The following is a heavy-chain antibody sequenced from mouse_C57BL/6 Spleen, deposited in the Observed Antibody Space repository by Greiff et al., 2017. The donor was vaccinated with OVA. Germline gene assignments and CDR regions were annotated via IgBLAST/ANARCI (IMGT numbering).Heavy chain of an antibody. CDR1: GFTFSSYA. J-gene: IGHJ3*01. Sequence: DVQLVESGEGLVKPGGSLKLSCAASGFTFSSYAMSWVRQTPEKRLEWVAYISSGGDYIYYADTVKGRFTISRDNARNTLYLQMSSLKSEDTAMYYCTRSLYYGSSYEDWFAYWGQGTLVTVSA. V-gene: IGHV5-9-1*02. CDR2: ISSGGDYI. D-gene: IGHD1-1*01. CDR3: TRSLYYGSSYEDWFAY.